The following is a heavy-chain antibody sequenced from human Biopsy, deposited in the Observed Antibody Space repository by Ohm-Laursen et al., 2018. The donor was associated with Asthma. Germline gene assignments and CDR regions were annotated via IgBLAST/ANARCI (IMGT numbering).Heavy chain of an antibody. V-gene: IGHV3-30*01. Sequence: SLRLSCSASGFSFSNFAIHWVRQDPGKGLEWVGVISKDASTQDYADSVKGRFTMARDNSKNTLDLQMNSLREEDTAVYYCVRDGTDDAFDIWGQGTVVSVSS. CDR3: VRDGTDDAFDI. CDR2: ISKDASTQ. D-gene: IGHD1-1*01. CDR1: GFSFSNFA. J-gene: IGHJ3*02.